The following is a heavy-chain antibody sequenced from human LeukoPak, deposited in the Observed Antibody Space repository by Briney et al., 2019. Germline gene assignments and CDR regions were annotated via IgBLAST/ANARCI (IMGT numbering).Heavy chain of an antibody. CDR3: AKGPISSLYDTFDI. CDR2: ISGSGGT. D-gene: IGHD2-2*02. J-gene: IGHJ3*02. V-gene: IGHV3-23*01. CDR1: GFTFSTYA. Sequence: GGSLRLSCAASGFTFSTYAMSWVRQAPGKGLEWVSGISGSGGTSYADSVKGRFTISRDNSKNTLYLQVNSLRAEDTAVYYCAKGPISSLYDTFDIWGQGTMVTVSS.